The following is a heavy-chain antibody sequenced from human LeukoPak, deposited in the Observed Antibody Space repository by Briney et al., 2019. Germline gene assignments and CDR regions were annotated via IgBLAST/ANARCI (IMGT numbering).Heavy chain of an antibody. V-gene: IGHV3-7*01. CDR1: GFTFSSYW. J-gene: IGHJ6*03. Sequence: GGSLRLSCAASGFTFSSYWMSWVRQAPGKGLEWVANIKQDGSEKYYVDPVKGRFTISRDNAKNSLYLQMNSLRAEDTAVYYCARGYCSSTSCYPDAYYYYYMDVWGKGTTVTVSS. CDR2: IKQDGSEK. D-gene: IGHD2-2*01. CDR3: ARGYCSSTSCYPDAYYYYYMDV.